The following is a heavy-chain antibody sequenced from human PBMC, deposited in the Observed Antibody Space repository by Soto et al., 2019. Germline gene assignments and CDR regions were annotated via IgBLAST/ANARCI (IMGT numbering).Heavy chain of an antibody. D-gene: IGHD3-10*01. V-gene: IGHV4-30-4*01. CDR1: GGSISSGDYY. Sequence: SETLSLTCTASGGSISSGDYYWSWIRQPPGKGLEWIGYIYYSGSTYYNPSLKSRVTISVDTSKNQFSLKLSSVTAADTAVYYCARDGSGSYYKFGYYYYGMDVWGQGTTVTVSS. CDR3: ARDGSGSYYKFGYYYYGMDV. J-gene: IGHJ6*02. CDR2: IYYSGST.